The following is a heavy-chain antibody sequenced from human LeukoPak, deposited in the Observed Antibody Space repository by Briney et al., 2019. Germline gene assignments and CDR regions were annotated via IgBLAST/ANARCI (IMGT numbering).Heavy chain of an antibody. V-gene: IGHV3-43*02. Sequence: GGSLRLSCAASGFTFDDYAMHWVRQAPGQGREWVSRISGDGGSTNYADSVQCRFTISRDNSKNSLYLQMNSLRTEDTALYYCANDCVWRGYFESWFDPWGEGALVSVSS. J-gene: IGHJ5*02. CDR3: ANDCVWRGYFESWFDP. D-gene: IGHD3-3*01. CDR2: ISGDGGST. CDR1: GFTFDDYA.